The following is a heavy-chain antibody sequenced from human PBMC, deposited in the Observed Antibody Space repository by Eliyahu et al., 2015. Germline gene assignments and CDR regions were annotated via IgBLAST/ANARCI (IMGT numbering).Heavy chain of an antibody. V-gene: IGHV4-38-2*02. CDR1: GYSISSGYY. CDR2: IYHSGST. Sequence: QVQLQESGPGLVXPSETLSLTCXVSGYSISSGYYWGWIRQPPGKGLXWIGSIYHSGSTYYNPSLKSRVTISVDTSKNQFSLKLSSVTAADTAVYYCTRGYIFDYWGQGTLVTVSS. J-gene: IGHJ4*02. D-gene: IGHD5-24*01. CDR3: TRGYIFDY.